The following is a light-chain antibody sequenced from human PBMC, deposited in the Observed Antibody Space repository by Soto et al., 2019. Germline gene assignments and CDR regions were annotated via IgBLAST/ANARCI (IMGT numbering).Light chain of an antibody. V-gene: IGLV2-8*01. CDR3: SSYAGSNNYV. CDR2: EVS. CDR1: SSDVGVYNY. Sequence: QSALTQPRSVSGSPGQSVTISCTGTSSDVGVYNYVSWYQQYPGKAPKIMIYEVSKRPSGVPDRFSGSKSGNTASLTVSGVQAEDEADYYCSSYAGSNNYVFGTGTKVTVL. J-gene: IGLJ1*01.